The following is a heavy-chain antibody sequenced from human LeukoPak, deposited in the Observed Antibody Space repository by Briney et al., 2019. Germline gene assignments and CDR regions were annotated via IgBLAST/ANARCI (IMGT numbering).Heavy chain of an antibody. CDR2: IFYRVNS. V-gene: IGHV4-59*01. CDR3: AREFYGGNSSWIDC. CDR1: GASINNYY. Sequence: PSETLSLTCTVSGASINNYYWSWTRQPPGKGLEWIGYIFYRVNSNYNPSLKSRVTMSVDTSNNQFSLTLRSVTPADTALYYCAREFYGGNSSWIDCWGQGTLVTVSS. D-gene: IGHD4-23*01. J-gene: IGHJ4*02.